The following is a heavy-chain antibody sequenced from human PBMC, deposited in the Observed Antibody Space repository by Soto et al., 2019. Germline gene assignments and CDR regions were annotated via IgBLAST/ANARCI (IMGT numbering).Heavy chain of an antibody. V-gene: IGHV1-46*01. Sequence: QVQMVQSGAEVKKAGASVKISCKASGYTFTSYHVHWVRQAPGQGLEWMGFINPSGGSATYVQKIQGRVNMTRDTSTSTVYIELGSLTTEDTAIYYFAIGSSVGLEYWGQGTLVTVSS. D-gene: IGHD1-26*01. CDR2: INPSGGSA. J-gene: IGHJ4*02. CDR3: AIGSSVGLEY. CDR1: GYTFTSYH.